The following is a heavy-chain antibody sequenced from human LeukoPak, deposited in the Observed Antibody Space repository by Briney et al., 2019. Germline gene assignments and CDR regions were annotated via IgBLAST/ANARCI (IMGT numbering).Heavy chain of an antibody. V-gene: IGHV4-31*03. Sequence: PSETLSLTCTVSGGSINSGGYYWSWIRQHPGKGLEWIGYIPYTGSTNYNSSLKSRVTISIDTSKNQFSLELTSVTAADTAVYYCASGRYYYYLDVWGKGTTVTVS. D-gene: IGHD3/OR15-3a*01. CDR3: ASGRYYYYLDV. CDR2: IPYTGST. CDR1: GGSINSGGYY. J-gene: IGHJ6*03.